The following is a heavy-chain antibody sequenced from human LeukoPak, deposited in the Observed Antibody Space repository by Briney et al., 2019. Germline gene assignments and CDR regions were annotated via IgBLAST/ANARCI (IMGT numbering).Heavy chain of an antibody. CDR3: ATVKYDYGDPVGWFDP. D-gene: IGHD4-17*01. V-gene: IGHV3-23*01. CDR1: GFPFSASA. Sequence: PGGSLRLSCAASGFPFSASAMTWVRQGPGKGLEWVSHILSTGTTYYAASVRGRFTISRDNSKNTLYLQMTSLRVDDTAVYYCATVKYDYGDPVGWFDPWGQGTLVTVSS. J-gene: IGHJ5*02. CDR2: ILSTGTT.